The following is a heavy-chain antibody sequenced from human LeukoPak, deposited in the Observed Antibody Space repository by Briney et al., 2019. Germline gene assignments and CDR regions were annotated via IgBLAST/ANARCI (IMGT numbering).Heavy chain of an antibody. V-gene: IGHV1-24*01. CDR1: GYTLTELS. Sequence: ASVKVSCKVSGYTLTELSMHWVRQAPGKGLEWMGGFDPEDGETIYAQKFQGRVTMTRDTSISTAYMELSRLRSDDTAVYYCARGRPTWDYYGSGSYYPRGKYFDYWGQGTLVTVSS. D-gene: IGHD3-10*01. J-gene: IGHJ4*02. CDR3: ARGRPTWDYYGSGSYYPRGKYFDY. CDR2: FDPEDGET.